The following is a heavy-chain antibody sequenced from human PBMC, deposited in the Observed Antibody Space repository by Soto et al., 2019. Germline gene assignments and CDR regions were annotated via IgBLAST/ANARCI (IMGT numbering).Heavy chain of an antibody. CDR3: TTDAFAARPRGNQYYAMDV. V-gene: IGHV3-15*07. CDR2: IKSQADDGTT. D-gene: IGHD6-6*01. CDR1: DFSFTHAW. J-gene: IGHJ6*02. Sequence: EVHLVESGGGLVKPGGSLRLSCAASDFSFTHAWLTWVSQAPGRGLEWVGRIKSQADDGTTAYAAPVTVRFSISRDDSKKMLYLQMNFLKSEDTGVYYCTTDAFAARPRGNQYYAMDVWGQGTAVTVSS.